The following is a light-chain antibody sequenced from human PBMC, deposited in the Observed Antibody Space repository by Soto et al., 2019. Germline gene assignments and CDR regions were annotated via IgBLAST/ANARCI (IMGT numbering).Light chain of an antibody. V-gene: IGLV2-23*01. CDR1: SSDVGSYNL. J-gene: IGLJ2*01. CDR2: EGT. CDR3: CAYARSSTLV. Sequence: QSALTQPASVSGSPGQSITISCTGTSSDVGSYNLVSWYQQHPGKAPKLMIYEGTKRPSGVSNRFSGSKSGNTASLTISGLQAEDEADYYCCAYARSSTLVFGGGTKLTFL.